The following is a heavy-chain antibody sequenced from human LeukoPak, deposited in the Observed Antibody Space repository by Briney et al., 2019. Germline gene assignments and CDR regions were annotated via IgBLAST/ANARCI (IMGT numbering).Heavy chain of an antibody. V-gene: IGHV3-11*01. D-gene: IGHD3-22*01. Sequence: PGGSLRLSCAASGFTFSDYYMSWIRQAPGKGLEWVSYISSSGSIIYYADSVKGRFTISRDNAKNSMYLQMNSLRAEDSAVYYCARGKYDSSPFLQHWGQGTLVTVSS. J-gene: IGHJ1*01. CDR3: ARGKYDSSPFLQH. CDR2: ISSSGSII. CDR1: GFTFSDYY.